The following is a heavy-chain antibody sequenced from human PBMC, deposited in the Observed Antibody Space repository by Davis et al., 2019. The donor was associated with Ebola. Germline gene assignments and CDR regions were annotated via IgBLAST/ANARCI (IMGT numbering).Heavy chain of an antibody. Sequence: GGSLRLSCAASGFTFSSYSMNWVRQAPGKGLEWVSGINWNGGSTGYADSVKGRFTISRDNAKNSLYLQMNSLRAEDTAVYYCAKDTSNIWFDVWGQGTMVTVSS. CDR1: GFTFSSYS. J-gene: IGHJ3*01. D-gene: IGHD1-26*01. V-gene: IGHV3-20*04. CDR3: AKDTSNIWFDV. CDR2: INWNGGST.